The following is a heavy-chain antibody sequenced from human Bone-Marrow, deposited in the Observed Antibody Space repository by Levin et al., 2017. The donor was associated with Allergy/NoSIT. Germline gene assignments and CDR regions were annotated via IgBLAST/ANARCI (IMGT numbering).Heavy chain of an antibody. CDR2: IYWDDDK. CDR1: GFSLSTSGVG. CDR3: AHASSASSLVLPPAGIVVVPAAIRVWFDP. J-gene: IGHJ5*02. D-gene: IGHD2-2*02. Sequence: SGPTLVKPTQTLTLTCTFSGFSLSTSGVGVGWIRQPPGKALEWLALIYWDDDKRYSPSLKSRLTITKDTSKNQVVLTMTNMDPVDTATYYCAHASSASSLVLPPAGIVVVPAAIRVWFDPWGQGTLVTVSS. V-gene: IGHV2-5*02.